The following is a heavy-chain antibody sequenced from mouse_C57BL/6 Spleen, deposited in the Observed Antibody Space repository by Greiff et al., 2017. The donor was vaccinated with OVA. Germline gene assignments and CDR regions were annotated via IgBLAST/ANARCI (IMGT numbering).Heavy chain of an antibody. CDR1: GYAFSSYW. J-gene: IGHJ2*01. CDR2: IYPGDGDT. CDR3: ARRYYDYDGYFDY. D-gene: IGHD2-4*01. V-gene: IGHV1-80*01. Sequence: QVQLQQSGAELVKPGASVKISCKASGYAFSSYWMNWVKQRPGKGLEWIGQIYPGDGDTNYNGKFKGKATLTADKSSSTAYMQLSSLTSEDSAVYFCARRYYDYDGYFDYWGQGTTLTVSS.